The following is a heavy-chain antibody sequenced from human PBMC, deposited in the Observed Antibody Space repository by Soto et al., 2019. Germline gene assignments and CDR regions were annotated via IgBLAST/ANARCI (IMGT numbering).Heavy chain of an antibody. Sequence: QVQLVQSGAEVKKPESSVRVSCKASGGTFNNYAITWVRQAPGQGLEWMGGTIPMFGTTNYAEEFQGRVTITADESTNTAYMEPSSLRSEDTAVYYCTRCGIRYHSIGFYVGIDGMEVWGQGTTVIVSS. CDR2: TIPMFGTT. CDR3: TRCGIRYHSIGFYVGIDGMEV. V-gene: IGHV1-69*12. CDR1: GGTFNNYA. D-gene: IGHD3-22*01. J-gene: IGHJ6*02.